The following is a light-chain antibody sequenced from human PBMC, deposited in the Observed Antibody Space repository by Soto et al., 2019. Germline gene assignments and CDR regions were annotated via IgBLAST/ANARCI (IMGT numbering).Light chain of an antibody. V-gene: IGKV3-15*01. Sequence: EIVMTQSPATLSVSAGEGATLSCRASQSVDNNVAWYQMKPGQAPSLLIYGASTRATGTPARFSGSGSGTEFTLTISSLQSEDFAVYYCQQYIRWPLTFGGGTKVDIK. CDR1: QSVDNN. CDR2: GAS. J-gene: IGKJ4*01. CDR3: QQYIRWPLT.